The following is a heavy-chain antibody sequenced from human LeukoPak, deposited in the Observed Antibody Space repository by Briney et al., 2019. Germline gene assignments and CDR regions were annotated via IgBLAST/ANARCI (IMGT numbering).Heavy chain of an antibody. CDR2: IYHSGST. D-gene: IGHD5-12*01. Sequence: SETLSLTCAVSGGSISSGGYSWSWIRQPPGKGLEWIGYIYHSGSTYYNPSLKSRVTISVDRSKNQFSLKLSSVTAADTAVYYCARTNGYSGYDYSPYYFDYWGQGTLVTVSS. V-gene: IGHV4-30-2*01. CDR1: GGSISSGGYS. CDR3: ARTNGYSGYDYSPYYFDY. J-gene: IGHJ4*02.